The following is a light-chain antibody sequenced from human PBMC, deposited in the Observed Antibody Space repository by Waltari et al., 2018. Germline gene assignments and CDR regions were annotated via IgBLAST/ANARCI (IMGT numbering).Light chain of an antibody. J-gene: IGLJ1*01. CDR3: CSYVGSSYV. CDR1: SSVIGSYNL. CDR2: EVS. Sequence: QSALTQPASVSGSPGQSITISCTGTSSVIGSYNLVSWYQQHPGKAPKLMIYEVSKRPSGVSNRFSGSKSGNTASLTISGRQAEDEADYYCCSYVGSSYVFGIGTKVTVL. V-gene: IGLV2-23*02.